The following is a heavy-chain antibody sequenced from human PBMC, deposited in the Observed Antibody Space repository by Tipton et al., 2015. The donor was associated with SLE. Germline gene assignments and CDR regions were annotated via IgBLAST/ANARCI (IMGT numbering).Heavy chain of an antibody. CDR2: INHSGST. CDR1: GGSFSGYY. V-gene: IGHV4-34*01. J-gene: IGHJ4*02. D-gene: IGHD3-10*01. CDR3: ARRPYYYGSGSYYNPFDH. Sequence: TLSLTCAVYGGSFSGYYWSWIRQPPGKGLEWIGEINHSGSTNYNPSLKSRVTISVDTSKNQFSLKLSSVAAADTAVYYCARRPYYYGSGSYYNPFDHWGQGTPVTVSS.